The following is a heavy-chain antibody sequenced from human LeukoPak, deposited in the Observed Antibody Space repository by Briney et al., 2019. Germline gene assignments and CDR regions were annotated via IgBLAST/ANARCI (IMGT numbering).Heavy chain of an antibody. CDR2: ISDRRNTI. J-gene: IGHJ6*03. D-gene: IGHD3-10*01. CDR3: ARVRGPTIKTCYMDV. V-gene: IGHV3-48*04. Sequence: PGESLRLSCAASGFTFTEYSIIWVRQAPGKGLEWVSFISDISDRRNTIHYADSVKARFTISRDNAERSVYLQMNSLSADDTAVYYCARVRGPTIKTCYMDVWGTGTTVTVSS. CDR1: GFTFTEYS.